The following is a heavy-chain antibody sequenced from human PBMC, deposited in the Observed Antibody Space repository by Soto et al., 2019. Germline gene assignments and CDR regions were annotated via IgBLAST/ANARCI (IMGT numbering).Heavy chain of an antibody. CDR1: GYTFTSYG. Sequence: QVQLVQSGAEVKKPGASVKVSCKASGYTFTSYGISWVRQAPGQGLEWMGWISAYNGNTNYAQKLQGRVTMTTDTSTSTADMELRSLRSEDTAVYYCARNSCGDYVTRDAFDIWGQGTMVTVSS. V-gene: IGHV1-18*01. CDR2: ISAYNGNT. D-gene: IGHD4-17*01. CDR3: ARNSCGDYVTRDAFDI. J-gene: IGHJ3*02.